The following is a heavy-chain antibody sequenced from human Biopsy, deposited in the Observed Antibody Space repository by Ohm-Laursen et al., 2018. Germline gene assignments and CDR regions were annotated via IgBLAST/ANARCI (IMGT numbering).Heavy chain of an antibody. J-gene: IGHJ6*02. CDR3: ARDSGILNYGNFKYYHYYGMDV. CDR1: GDSVTKYY. Sequence: SETLSLTCTVSGDSVTKYYWSWIRQPPGKGLEWIGHIYYSVMTNYNPSLQSRVSISVGTSRNQVSLTLSSVTAADTAVYYCARDSGILNYGNFKYYHYYGMDVWGQGTKVTVSS. V-gene: IGHV4-59*02. CDR2: IYYSVMT. D-gene: IGHD4-11*01.